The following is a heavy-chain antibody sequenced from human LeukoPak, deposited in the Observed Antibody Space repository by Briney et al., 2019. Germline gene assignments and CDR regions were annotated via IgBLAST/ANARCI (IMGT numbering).Heavy chain of an antibody. D-gene: IGHD3-10*01. J-gene: IGHJ4*02. CDR3: VRVVKRYNSGSIDN. V-gene: IGHV4-59*01. CDR2: IYYNGGI. Sequence: SETLSLTCTVSGASITRDYWTWIRQPPEKGLEYIGYIYYNGGINYNTSLKRRVTISVDTSQNRLSLRLTSVTAADTALYYCVRVVKRYNSGSIDNWGQGTLVTVSS. CDR1: GASITRDY.